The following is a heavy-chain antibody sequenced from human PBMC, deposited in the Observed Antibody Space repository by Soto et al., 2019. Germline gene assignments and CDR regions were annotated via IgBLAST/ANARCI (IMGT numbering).Heavy chain of an antibody. D-gene: IGHD2-2*01. J-gene: IGHJ6*02. V-gene: IGHV4-31*03. CDR2: IYYSGST. CDR3: AREADIVVVPAAENYGMDV. Sequence: SETLSLTCTVSGGSISSGGYYWSWIRQHPGKGLEWIGYIYYSGSTYYNPSLKSRVTISVDTSKNQFSLKPSSVTAADTAVYYCAREADIVVVPAAENYGMDVWGQGTTVTVSS. CDR1: GGSISSGGYY.